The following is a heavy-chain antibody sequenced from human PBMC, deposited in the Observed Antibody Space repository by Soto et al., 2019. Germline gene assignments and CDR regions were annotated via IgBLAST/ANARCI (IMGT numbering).Heavy chain of an antibody. Sequence: EVQLVESGGGLVQPGGSLRLSCAASGFPFSSHDMPWVRQVTGKGLEWASGIDSAGDAKYPASVKGRFTISRENAKNSLHLQMNRLRAGGTAVYYCARGGIRGVSWNWFDTWGQGTLVTVSS. J-gene: IGHJ5*02. D-gene: IGHD3-10*01. CDR1: GFPFSSHD. CDR3: ARGGIRGVSWNWFDT. V-gene: IGHV3-13*01. CDR2: IDSAGDA.